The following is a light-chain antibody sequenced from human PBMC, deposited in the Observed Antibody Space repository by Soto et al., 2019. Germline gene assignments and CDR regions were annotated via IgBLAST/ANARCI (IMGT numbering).Light chain of an antibody. Sequence: VLKHSPGTLSLSPRERATLSSSATESISSSYLAWYQQKPGQAPRLLIYGASSRATGIPDRFSGSGSGTDFTLTISRLEPEDFAVYYCQQYGSSPPWTFGQGAKVDVK. CDR2: GAS. CDR3: QQYGSSPPWT. CDR1: ESISSSY. V-gene: IGKV3-20*01. J-gene: IGKJ1*01.